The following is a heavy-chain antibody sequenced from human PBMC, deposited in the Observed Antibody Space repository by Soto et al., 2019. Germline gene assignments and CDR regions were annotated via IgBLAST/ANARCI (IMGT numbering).Heavy chain of an antibody. V-gene: IGHV4-4*02. Sequence: QMQLQESGPGLVKPWETLSLACSVSGVSVSSKSWWSWVRQIPGKGLEWIGEVFRGSTTNYTPPPKVGVTIWVDRPRNHFPLTLPSVTAADPPIYYCTRNGYFPADAGGRGTLSTVSS. CDR2: VFRGSTT. J-gene: IGHJ3*01. D-gene: IGHD2-21*01. CDR1: GVSVSSKSW. CDR3: TRNGYFPADA.